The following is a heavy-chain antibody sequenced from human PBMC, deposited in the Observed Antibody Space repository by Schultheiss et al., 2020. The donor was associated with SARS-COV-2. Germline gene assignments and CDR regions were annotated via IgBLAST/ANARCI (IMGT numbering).Heavy chain of an antibody. V-gene: IGHV3-30*18. J-gene: IGHJ6*02. CDR2: ISYDGSQK. D-gene: IGHD1-14*01. CDR3: TKDVQPEYGMDV. Sequence: GESLKISCAASGFSFSSYGMHWVRHAPGKGLDWLAVISYDGSQKYYADSVKGRFTISRDNPKNTLSLQMNSLRAEDTAVYYCTKDVQPEYGMDVWGQGTTVTVAS. CDR1: GFSFSSYG.